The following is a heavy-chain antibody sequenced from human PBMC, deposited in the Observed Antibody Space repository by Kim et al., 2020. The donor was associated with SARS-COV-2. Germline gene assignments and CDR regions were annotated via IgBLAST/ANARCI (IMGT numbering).Heavy chain of an antibody. CDR1: GGSISSNNFY. Sequence: SETLSLTCTVSGGSISSNNFYWGWIRQSPGEGLEWIGSIDYTGTIYYNPSLMSRVTISLDTSKNQFSLRLSSVTAVDTAVYYCARDRGQWLIEYWGQGTLVTVSS. D-gene: IGHD6-19*01. CDR3: ARDRGQWLIEY. CDR2: IDYTGTI. J-gene: IGHJ4*02. V-gene: IGHV4-39*02.